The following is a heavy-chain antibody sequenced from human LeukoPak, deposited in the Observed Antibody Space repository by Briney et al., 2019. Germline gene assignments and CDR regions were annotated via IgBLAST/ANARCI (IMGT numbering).Heavy chain of an antibody. D-gene: IGHD3-10*01. Sequence: SETLSLTCTVSGGSISSYYWSWIRQPAGKGLEWIGRTYTSGSTNYNPSLKSRVTMSVDTSKNQFSLKLSSVTAADTAVYYCARSAVRGVIAFDAFDIWGQGTMVTVSS. CDR2: TYTSGST. J-gene: IGHJ3*02. CDR3: ARSAVRGVIAFDAFDI. CDR1: GGSISSYY. V-gene: IGHV4-4*07.